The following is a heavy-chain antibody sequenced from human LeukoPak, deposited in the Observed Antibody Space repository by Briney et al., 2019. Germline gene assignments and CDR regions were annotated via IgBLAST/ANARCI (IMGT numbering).Heavy chain of an antibody. CDR3: ARQGGYIVVVPAAPYYFDY. J-gene: IGHJ4*02. V-gene: IGHV4-34*01. Sequence: PSETLSLTCAVYGGSFSGYYWSWIRQPPGKGLEWIGEINHSGSTNYNPSLKSRVTISVDTSKNQFSLKLSSVTAADTAVYYCARQGGYIVVVPAAPYYFDYWGQGTLVTVSS. CDR1: GGSFSGYY. D-gene: IGHD2-2*01. CDR2: INHSGST.